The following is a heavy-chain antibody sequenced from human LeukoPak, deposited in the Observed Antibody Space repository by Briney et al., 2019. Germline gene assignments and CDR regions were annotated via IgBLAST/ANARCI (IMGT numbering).Heavy chain of an antibody. Sequence: GASVKVSCKASGYTFTGDYMHWVRQAPGQGLEWMGWINPNSGGTNYAQKFQGRVTMTRDTSISTAYMELSRLRSDDTAVYYCAKDADFWTSYYFDHWGQGTLVTVSS. CDR2: INPNSGGT. V-gene: IGHV1-2*02. CDR1: GYTFTGDY. D-gene: IGHD3/OR15-3a*01. J-gene: IGHJ4*02. CDR3: AKDADFWTSYYFDH.